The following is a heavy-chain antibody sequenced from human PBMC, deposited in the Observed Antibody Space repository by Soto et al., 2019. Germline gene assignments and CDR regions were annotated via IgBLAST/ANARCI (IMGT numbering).Heavy chain of an antibody. J-gene: IGHJ6*02. Sequence: SRTLSLTPAISGDSVSSNRVAWNWIRHSPSRGLEWLGRTYYRSKWYNDYAVSVKSRITINPDTSKNQFSLQLNAVTPEDTAVYYCARLRIHAPYGMDVWGQGTTVTVSS. CDR1: GDSVSSNRVA. D-gene: IGHD5-18*01. CDR2: TYYRSKWYN. CDR3: ARLRIHAPYGMDV. V-gene: IGHV6-1*01.